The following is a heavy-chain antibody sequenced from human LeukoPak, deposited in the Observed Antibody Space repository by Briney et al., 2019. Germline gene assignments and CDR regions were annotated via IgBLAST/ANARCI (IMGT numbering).Heavy chain of an antibody. CDR2: MNPVGGDA. D-gene: IGHD3-3*01. J-gene: IGHJ5*02. CDR3: ARHTTQGAYYDFWSGYSNWFDP. V-gene: IGHV1-8*01. Sequence: GASVKFSCKASGYTFSNFDINWVRQAPGQGLEWMGWMNPVGGDAGSAQKFQGRVTMTRDTSTSTVYMELSSLRSEDTAVYYCARHTTQGAYYDFWSGYSNWFDPWGQGTLVTVSS. CDR1: GYTFSNFD.